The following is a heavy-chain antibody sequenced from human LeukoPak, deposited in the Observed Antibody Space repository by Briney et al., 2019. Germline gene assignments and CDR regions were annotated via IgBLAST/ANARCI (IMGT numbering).Heavy chain of an antibody. D-gene: IGHD5-24*01. V-gene: IGHV5-10-1*01. CDR1: GYSFTSYW. J-gene: IGHJ4*02. CDR3: ARLGDGYNYY. Sequence: PGESLKISCKGSGYSFTSYWITWVRQMPGKGLEWMGRIDPSDSYTNYSPSFQGHVTISAGKSISTAYLQWSSLKASDTAMYYCARLGDGYNYYWGQGTLVTVSS. CDR2: IDPSDSYT.